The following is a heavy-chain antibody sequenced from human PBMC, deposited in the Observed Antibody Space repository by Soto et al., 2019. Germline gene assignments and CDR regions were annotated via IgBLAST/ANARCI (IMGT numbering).Heavy chain of an antibody. D-gene: IGHD3-22*01. V-gene: IGHV3-7*03. CDR1: GFTFHYYW. Sequence: PGGSLRLSCAASGFTFHYYWMTWVRQAPGKGLEWVANVKPNGSATFYADSLKGRLTISRDNANNSVSLQMHSLRADDTAVYYGARDRERVTVNGGIALGAMEVWGHGTTVTVSS. CDR3: ARDRERVTVNGGIALGAMEV. CDR2: VKPNGSAT. J-gene: IGHJ6*02.